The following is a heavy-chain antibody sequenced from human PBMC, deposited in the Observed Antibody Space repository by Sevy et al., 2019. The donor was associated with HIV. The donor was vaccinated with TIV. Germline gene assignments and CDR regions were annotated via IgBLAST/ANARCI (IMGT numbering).Heavy chain of an antibody. CDR3: AKDRYEGSGYYPEGAFDI. D-gene: IGHD3-22*01. Sequence: ASVKVSCKASGYTFTGYYMHWVRQAPGQGLEWMGWINPNRGGTNYAQKFQGRVTMTRDTSISTAYMELSRLRSDDTAGYYCAKDRYEGSGYYPEGAFDIWGQGTKVTVSS. CDR2: INPNRGGT. V-gene: IGHV1-2*02. CDR1: GYTFTGYY. J-gene: IGHJ3*02.